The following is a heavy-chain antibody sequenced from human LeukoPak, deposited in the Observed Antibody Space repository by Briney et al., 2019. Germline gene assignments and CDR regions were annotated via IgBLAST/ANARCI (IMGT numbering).Heavy chain of an antibody. CDR3: AKYRGFGDSYDS. CDR1: GFTFSSYG. V-gene: IGHV3-23*01. Sequence: PGGSLRLSCAASGFTFSSYGMHWVRRAPGMRLEWVSTIGGSGGGIYYADSVKGRFTISRDNSQSTLYLQMNSLRAEDTAVYYCAKYRGFGDSYDSWGQGTLVTVSS. D-gene: IGHD3-10*01. J-gene: IGHJ4*02. CDR2: IGGSGGGI.